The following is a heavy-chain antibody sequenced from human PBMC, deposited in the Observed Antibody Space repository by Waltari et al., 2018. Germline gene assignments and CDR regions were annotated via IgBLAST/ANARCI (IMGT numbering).Heavy chain of an antibody. CDR2: ISSGSSTI. Sequence: EVQLVESGGGLVQPGGSLRLSCAASSFPFISHSITWVRRAPGKGLEWVSYISSGSSTIYYADSVKGRFTISRDNAKNSLYLQMNSLRAEDTAVYYCARDLGSGYYSHDAFDIWGQGTMVTVSS. V-gene: IGHV3-48*04. D-gene: IGHD3-22*01. CDR3: ARDLGSGYYSHDAFDI. J-gene: IGHJ3*02. CDR1: SFPFISHS.